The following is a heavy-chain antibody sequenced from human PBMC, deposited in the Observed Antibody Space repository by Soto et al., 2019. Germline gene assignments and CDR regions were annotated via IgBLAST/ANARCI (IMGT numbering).Heavy chain of an antibody. J-gene: IGHJ6*02. CDR3: AKDLAVAGDVYYYGMDV. CDR1: GFTFSSYA. V-gene: IGHV3-23*01. D-gene: IGHD6-19*01. CDR2: ISGSGGST. Sequence: PGGSLRLSCAASGFTFSSYAMSWVRQAPGKGLEWVSAISGSGGSTYYADSVKGRFTISRDNSKNTLYLQMNNLRAEDTAVYYCAKDLAVAGDVYYYGMDVWGQGTTVTVSS.